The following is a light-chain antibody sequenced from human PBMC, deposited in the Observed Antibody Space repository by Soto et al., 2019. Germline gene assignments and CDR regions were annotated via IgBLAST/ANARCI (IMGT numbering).Light chain of an antibody. CDR2: GAS. CDR3: QQYGSSPRT. J-gene: IGKJ1*01. V-gene: IGKV3-20*01. CDR1: QTVWTNY. Sequence: EVVLTQSPGTLSLSPGERATLSCRASQTVWTNYLAWFHHRPGQAPRLVIYGASRRATGIPDRFTGSGSGTDFTLTISRLEPEDFAVYCCQQYGSSPRTFGQGTKVEIK.